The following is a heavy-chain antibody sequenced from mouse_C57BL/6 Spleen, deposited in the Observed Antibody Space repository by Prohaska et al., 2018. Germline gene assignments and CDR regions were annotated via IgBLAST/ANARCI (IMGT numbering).Heavy chain of an antibody. CDR3: ASWGYPWFAY. V-gene: IGHV1-81*01. CDR1: GYTFTSYG. J-gene: IGHJ3*01. CDR2: IYPRSGNT. D-gene: IGHD2-2*01. Sequence: QQSGAELARPGASVKLSCNASGYTFTSYGISWVKQRTGQGLEWIGEIYPRSGNTYYNEKFKGKATLTADKSSSTAYMELRSLTSEDSAVYFCASWGYPWFAYWGQGTLVTVSA.